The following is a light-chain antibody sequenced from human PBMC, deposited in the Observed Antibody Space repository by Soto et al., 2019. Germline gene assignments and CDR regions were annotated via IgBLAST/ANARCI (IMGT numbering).Light chain of an antibody. CDR1: QSVDTC. J-gene: IGKJ1*01. CDR2: KAS. CDR3: QQFYRYPWT. V-gene: IGKV1-5*03. Sequence: DIQMTQSPSTLSASVGDRVTITCRASQSVDTCLAWYQQKPGKAPHLLIYKASSLETGVPSRFRGSGSVTECTLTISSLQPDDFAYDYCQQFYRYPWTFGQGTKVEIK.